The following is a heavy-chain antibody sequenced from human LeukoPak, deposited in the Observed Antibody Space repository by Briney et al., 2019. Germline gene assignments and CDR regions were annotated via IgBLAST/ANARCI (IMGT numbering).Heavy chain of an antibody. D-gene: IGHD6-19*01. CDR1: GFTFSSYW. V-gene: IGHV3-74*01. Sequence: PGGSLRLSCAASGFTFSSYWMHWVRQAPGKGLVWVSRINIDGSSTSYADSVKGRFTISRDNAKNTLNLQMNSLRAEDTAVYYCARDRDSSGWYDWFDPWGQGTLVTVSS. CDR3: ARDRDSSGWYDWFDP. J-gene: IGHJ5*02. CDR2: INIDGSST.